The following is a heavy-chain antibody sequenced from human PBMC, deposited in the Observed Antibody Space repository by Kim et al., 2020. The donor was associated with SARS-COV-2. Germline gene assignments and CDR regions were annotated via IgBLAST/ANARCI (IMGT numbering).Heavy chain of an antibody. J-gene: IGHJ6*02. CDR1: GFTFSSYA. V-gene: IGHV3-30-3*01. D-gene: IGHD2-21*02. CDR3: ARSFGTAIVYYYYGMDV. CDR2: ISYDGSNK. Sequence: WGSLRLSCAASGFTFSSYAMHWVRQAPGKGLEWVAVISYDGSNKYYADSVKGRFTISRDNSKNTLYLQMNSLRTEDTAVYYCARSFGTAIVYYYYGMDVWGQGTTVTVSS.